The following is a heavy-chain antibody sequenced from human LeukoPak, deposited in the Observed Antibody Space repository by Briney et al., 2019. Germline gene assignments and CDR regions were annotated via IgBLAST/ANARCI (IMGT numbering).Heavy chain of an antibody. CDR2: FDPEDGET. Sequence: ASVKVSCKVSGYTLTELSMHWVRQAPGKGLEWMGGFDPEDGETIYAQKFQGRVTITADESTSTAYMVLSSLRSEDTAVYYCARVLNSRCRRGGNCYSEFDRWFDPWGQGTLVTVSS. CDR3: ARVLNSRCRRGGNCYSEFDRWFDP. J-gene: IGHJ5*02. CDR1: GYTLTELS. D-gene: IGHD2-15*01. V-gene: IGHV1-24*01.